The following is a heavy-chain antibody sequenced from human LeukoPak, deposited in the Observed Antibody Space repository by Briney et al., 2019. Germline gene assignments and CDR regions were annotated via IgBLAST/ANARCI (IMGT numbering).Heavy chain of an antibody. CDR2: INHSGST. Sequence: SETLSLTCAVYGGSFSGYYWSWIRQPPGKGLEWIGEINHSGSTNYNPSLKSRVTISVDTSKNQFSLKLSSVTAADTAVYYCALLWFGEGYYYYGMDVWGQGTTVTVS. D-gene: IGHD3-10*01. CDR1: GGSFSGYY. V-gene: IGHV4-34*01. CDR3: ALLWFGEGYYYYGMDV. J-gene: IGHJ6*02.